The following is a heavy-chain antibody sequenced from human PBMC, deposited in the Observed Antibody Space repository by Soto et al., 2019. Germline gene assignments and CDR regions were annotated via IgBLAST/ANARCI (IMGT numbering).Heavy chain of an antibody. CDR2: ISSTTNYI. J-gene: IGHJ4*02. V-gene: IGHV3-21*06. Sequence: GGSLRLSCAASGFTFTRYSMNWVRQAPGKGPEWVSSISSTTNYIYYGDSMKGRFTISRDNAKNSPYLEMNSLRAEDTAVYYCARESEDLTSNFDYWGQGTLVTVPS. CDR1: GFTFTRYS. CDR3: ARESEDLTSNFDY.